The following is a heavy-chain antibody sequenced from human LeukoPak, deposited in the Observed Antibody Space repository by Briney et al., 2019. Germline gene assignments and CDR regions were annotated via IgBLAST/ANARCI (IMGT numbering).Heavy chain of an antibody. V-gene: IGHV4-31*03. Sequence: SETLSLTCTVSGGSISSGGYYWSWIRQHPGKGLEWIGYIYYSGSTYYNPSLKSRVTISVDTSKNQFSLKLSSVTAADTAVYYCARESVRGVIIAPTDYGMDVWGQGTTVTVSS. D-gene: IGHD3-10*01. CDR2: IYYSGST. CDR1: GGSISSGGYY. CDR3: ARESVRGVIIAPTDYGMDV. J-gene: IGHJ6*02.